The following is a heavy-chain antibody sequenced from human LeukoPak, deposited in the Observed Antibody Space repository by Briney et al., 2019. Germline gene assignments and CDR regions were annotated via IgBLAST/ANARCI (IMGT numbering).Heavy chain of an antibody. Sequence: ASLKVSCKASGYTFTSYAISWVRQAPGQGLEWMGWISAYNGNPNYAQKLQGRVTMTTDTSTSTAYMELRSLRSDDTAVYYCARSLTRGYYYDSSGYYNWFDPWGQGTLVTVSS. J-gene: IGHJ5*02. CDR1: GYTFTSYA. CDR2: ISAYNGNP. V-gene: IGHV1-18*01. CDR3: ARSLTRGYYYDSSGYYNWFDP. D-gene: IGHD3-22*01.